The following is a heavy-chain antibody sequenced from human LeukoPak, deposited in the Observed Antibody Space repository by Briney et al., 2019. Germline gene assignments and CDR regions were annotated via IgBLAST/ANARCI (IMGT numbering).Heavy chain of an antibody. V-gene: IGHV3-23*01. CDR3: AKGGRWDYYDSSH. CDR2: ISGSGSTT. Sequence: GGSLRLSCAASGLTSSSFAMTWVRQAPGKGLEWVSGISGSGSTTYYADSVKGRFTISRDNSKNTLYLQMNSLRVEDTAIYYCAKGGRWDYYDSSHWGQGTMVTVSS. D-gene: IGHD3-22*01. CDR1: GLTSSSFA. J-gene: IGHJ3*01.